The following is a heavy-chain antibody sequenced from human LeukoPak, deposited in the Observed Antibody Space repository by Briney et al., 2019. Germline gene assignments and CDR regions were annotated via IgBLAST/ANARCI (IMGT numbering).Heavy chain of an antibody. J-gene: IGHJ5*02. V-gene: IGHV3-11*04. CDR2: ISRSGSIV. CDR3: ARDKMAFGGVSPVNWFGP. CDR1: GFTFSDYY. Sequence: GGSLRLSCAASGFTFSDYYMSWIRQAPGKGLEWVSYISRSGSIVSYADSVKGRFTISRDNAKNSLHLQMSSLRVEDTAVYYCARDKMAFGGVSPVNWFGPWGQGTLVTVSS. D-gene: IGHD3-16*01.